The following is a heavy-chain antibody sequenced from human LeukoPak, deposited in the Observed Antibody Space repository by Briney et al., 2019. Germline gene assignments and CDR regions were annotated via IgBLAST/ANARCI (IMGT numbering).Heavy chain of an antibody. V-gene: IGHV4-39*01. J-gene: IGHJ2*01. CDR2: FYHSGTI. CDR3: ARQGVVPNKAGWYFDL. Sequence: PSETLSLTCIVSGGSITSSNYFWGWIRQPPGKGLEWIGGFYHSGTIFYCPSLGSRVAISIDTSKNQFSLRLLSVTAADTAVYYCARQGVVPNKAGWYFDLWGRGTLVTVSS. D-gene: IGHD3-10*01. CDR1: GGSITSSNYF.